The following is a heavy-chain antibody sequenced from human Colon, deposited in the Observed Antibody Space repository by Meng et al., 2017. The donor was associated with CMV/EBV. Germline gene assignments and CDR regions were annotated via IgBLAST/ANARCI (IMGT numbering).Heavy chain of an antibody. V-gene: IGHV1-2*02. D-gene: IGHD6-13*01. Sequence: QVQLGQSGAEVKKPGASVKVSCKASGYIFSVKFIHWVRQAPGQGLEWMGWIDPNSGGTHYAQKFQGRVTMTRDTSISTAYMELASLTSDDTALYFCARDGTAAADERGFGYWGQGTLVTVSS. J-gene: IGHJ4*02. CDR1: GYIFSVKF. CDR3: ARDGTAAADERGFGY. CDR2: IDPNSGGT.